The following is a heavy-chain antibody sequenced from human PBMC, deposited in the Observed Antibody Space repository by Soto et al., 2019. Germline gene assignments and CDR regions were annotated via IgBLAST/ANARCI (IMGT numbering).Heavy chain of an antibody. J-gene: IGHJ4*02. CDR2: IYHSGIT. Sequence: SETLSLTCAVSGGSISSSYWWTWVRQAPGKGLQWIGEIYHSGITNYNPSLRSRVSMSVDKSNNEFSLSLTSVTAADTAVYYCARQKAMGATFFDSSGQGALVPVSS. V-gene: IGHV4-4*02. D-gene: IGHD1-26*01. CDR1: GGSISSSYW. CDR3: ARQKAMGATFFDS.